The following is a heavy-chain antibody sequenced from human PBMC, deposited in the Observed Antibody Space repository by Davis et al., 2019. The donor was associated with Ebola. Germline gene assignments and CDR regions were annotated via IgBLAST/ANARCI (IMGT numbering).Heavy chain of an antibody. Sequence: GGSLRLSCVASGFTFDHYAMHWVRQAPGKGLEWVSGISWNSRDLGYADSVKGRFTISRDNAKKTLYLQMNSLRPEDTAFYYCVKDVGDSGMALFDSWAQGTLVTVSS. CDR3: VKDVGDSGMALFDS. CDR2: ISWNSRDL. CDR1: GFTFDHYA. J-gene: IGHJ4*02. V-gene: IGHV3-9*01. D-gene: IGHD5-18*01.